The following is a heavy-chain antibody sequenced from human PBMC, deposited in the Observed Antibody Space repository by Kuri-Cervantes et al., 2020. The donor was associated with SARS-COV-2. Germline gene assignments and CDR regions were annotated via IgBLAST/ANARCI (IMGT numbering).Heavy chain of an antibody. V-gene: IGHV1-46*01. J-gene: IGHJ4*02. Sequence: ASVKVSCKASGYTFTSYYMHWVRQAPGQGLEWMGIINPSGGSTSYAQKFQGRVTMTRDTSTSTVYMEPRSLRSDDTAVYYCARAGTYYYDSSRHYFDYWGQGTLVTVSS. CDR1: GYTFTSYY. CDR3: ARAGTYYYDSSRHYFDY. CDR2: INPSGGST. D-gene: IGHD3-22*01.